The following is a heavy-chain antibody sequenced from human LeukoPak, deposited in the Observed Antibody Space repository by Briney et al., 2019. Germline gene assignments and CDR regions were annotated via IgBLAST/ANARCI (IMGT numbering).Heavy chain of an antibody. J-gene: IGHJ4*02. V-gene: IGHV1-69*13. Sequence: GASVKVSCKASGGTFSSYAISWVRQAPGQGLEWMGGIIPIFGTANYAQKFQGRVTITADESTSTAYMELSSLRSEDTAVYYCARGGYSGYDSYEYYFDYWGQGTLVTVSS. CDR3: ARGGYSGYDSYEYYFDY. D-gene: IGHD5-12*01. CDR2: IIPIFGTA. CDR1: GGTFSSYA.